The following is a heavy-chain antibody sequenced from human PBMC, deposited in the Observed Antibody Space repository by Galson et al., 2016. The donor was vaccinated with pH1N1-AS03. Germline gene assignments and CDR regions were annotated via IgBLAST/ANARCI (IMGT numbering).Heavy chain of an antibody. Sequence: CAISGDSVSNDIAAWNWIRQSPSRGLEWLGRTFYMSEGWSDHYAPSIRSRIRISPDTSKNQISLQLNSVTPEDTAVYFCTRVNHLARGMDVWGQGATVIVSS. V-gene: IGHV6-1*01. CDR1: GDSVSNDIAA. CDR2: TFYMSEGWSD. CDR3: TRVNHLARGMDV. J-gene: IGHJ6*02.